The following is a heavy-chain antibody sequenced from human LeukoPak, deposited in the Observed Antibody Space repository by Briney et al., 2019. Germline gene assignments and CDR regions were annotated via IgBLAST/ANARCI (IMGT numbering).Heavy chain of an antibody. CDR2: IYYSGST. V-gene: IGHV4-59*01. CDR1: GGSTSSYY. D-gene: IGHD3-3*01. CDR3: ARASRFLEWFLDY. Sequence: SETLSLTCTVSGGSTSSYYWSWIRQPPGKGLEWIGYIYYSGSTNYNPSLKSRVTISVDTSKNQFSLKLSSVTAADTAVYYCARASRFLEWFLDYWGQGTLVTVSS. J-gene: IGHJ4*02.